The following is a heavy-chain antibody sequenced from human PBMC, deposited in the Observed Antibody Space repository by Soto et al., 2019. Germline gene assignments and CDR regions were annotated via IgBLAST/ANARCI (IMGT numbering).Heavy chain of an antibody. CDR2: INAGNGNT. Sequence: GASVKVSCKASGYTFTSYAMHWVRQAPGQRLEWMGWINAGNGNTKYSQKFQGRVTITRDTSASTAYMELSSLRSEDTAVYYCARPLDGYSSSWYLTKYFQHWGQGTLVTVSS. CDR1: GYTFTSYA. D-gene: IGHD6-13*01. J-gene: IGHJ1*01. V-gene: IGHV1-3*01. CDR3: ARPLDGYSSSWYLTKYFQH.